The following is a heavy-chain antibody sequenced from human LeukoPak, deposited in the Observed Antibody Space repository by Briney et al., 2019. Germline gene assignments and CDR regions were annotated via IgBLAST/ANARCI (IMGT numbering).Heavy chain of an antibody. D-gene: IGHD6-6*01. J-gene: IGHJ6*03. CDR1: GYTFTSYA. CDR2: FNTNTGNP. Sequence: ASVKVSCKASGYTFTSYAMNWVRQAPGQGLEWMGWFNTNTGNPTYAQGFTGRFVFSLDTSVSTAYLQISSLKAEDTAVYYCARVGKQLVRGYYYYYMDVWGKGTTVTVSS. V-gene: IGHV7-4-1*02. CDR3: ARVGKQLVRGYYYYYMDV.